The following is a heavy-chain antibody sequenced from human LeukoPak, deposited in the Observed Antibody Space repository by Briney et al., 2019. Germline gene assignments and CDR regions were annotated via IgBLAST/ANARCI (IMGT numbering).Heavy chain of an antibody. Sequence: GGSLRLSCAASGFTFSSYAMHWVRQAPGKGLEWVAVISYDGSNKYYADSVKGRFTISRDNSKNTLYLQMNSLRAEDTAVYYCASLILWFGELYGAFDIWGQGTMVTVSS. CDR3: ASLILWFGELYGAFDI. CDR2: ISYDGSNK. D-gene: IGHD3-10*01. J-gene: IGHJ3*02. V-gene: IGHV3-30-3*01. CDR1: GFTFSSYA.